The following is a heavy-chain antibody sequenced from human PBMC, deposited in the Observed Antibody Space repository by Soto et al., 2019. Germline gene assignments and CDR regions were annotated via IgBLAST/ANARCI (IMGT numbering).Heavy chain of an antibody. CDR2: TYYRSKWIF. J-gene: IGHJ5*02. V-gene: IGHV6-1*01. CDR3: ARGGITLVRGVTPYNWFHP. Sequence: SQTLSLTCAISGDSVSSKSATWNWIRQSPSRGLEWLGRTYYRSKWIFDYAVSVISRITINTDTSKNQFSLHLNSVSPEHTALYYCARGGITLVRGVTPYNWFHPWGQGTLVTVSS. CDR1: GDSVSSKSAT. D-gene: IGHD3-10*01.